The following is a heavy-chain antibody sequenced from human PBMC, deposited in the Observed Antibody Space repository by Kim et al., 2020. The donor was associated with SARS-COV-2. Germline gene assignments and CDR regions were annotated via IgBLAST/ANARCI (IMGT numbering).Heavy chain of an antibody. CDR1: GFTFSSNA. Sequence: GGSLRLSCATSGFTFSSNAMSWVRQAPGKGLEWVSAISGGGGSTYYADSVKGRFTISRDNSNNTLYLQMNSPRAEDTAVYYCAKDRSRLWFGELSDWGQGALVTVSS. J-gene: IGHJ4*02. CDR3: AKDRSRLWFGELSD. V-gene: IGHV3-23*01. D-gene: IGHD3-10*01. CDR2: ISGGGGST.